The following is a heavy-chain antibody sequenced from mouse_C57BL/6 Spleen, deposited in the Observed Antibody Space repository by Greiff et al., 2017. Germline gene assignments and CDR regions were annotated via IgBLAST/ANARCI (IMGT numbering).Heavy chain of an antibody. V-gene: IGHV1-19*01. J-gene: IGHJ2*01. D-gene: IGHD2-4*01. CDR2: INPCNGGT. CDR1: GYTFTDYY. CDR3: ARGRDYRFDY. Sequence: EVQLQQSGPVLVKPGASVKMSCKASGYTFTDYYMNWVKQSHGKSLEWIGVINPCNGGTSYNQKFKGKATLTVDKSSSTAYMELNSLTSEDSAVYYCARGRDYRFDYWGQGTTLTVSS.